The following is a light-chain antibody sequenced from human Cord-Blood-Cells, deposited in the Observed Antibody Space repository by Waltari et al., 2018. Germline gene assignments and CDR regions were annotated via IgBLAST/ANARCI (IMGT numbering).Light chain of an antibody. J-gene: IGLJ3*02. Sequence: QSALTQPASVSGSPGQSITISCTGTSSDVGGYHYVSWYQQHPGKATKLMIYDVINRPSGVSNRFSGSKSGNTASLTISGLQAEDEADYYCSSYTSSSTWVFGGGTKLTVL. V-gene: IGLV2-14*01. CDR3: SSYTSSSTWV. CDR1: SSDVGGYHY. CDR2: DVI.